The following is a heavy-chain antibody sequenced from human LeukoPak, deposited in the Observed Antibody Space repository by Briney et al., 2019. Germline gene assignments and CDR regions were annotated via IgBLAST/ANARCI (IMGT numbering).Heavy chain of an antibody. CDR2: IYSSGST. CDR3: VRTRLSDHIVPAAERADDACDM. V-gene: IGHV4-4*07. Sequence: SETLSLTCTVSGASFSSYYWSWVRQPAGKGLEWIGHIYSSGSTNYNPSLKSRVTVSVDTSENQFSLKLSSVAAADTAVYFCVRTRLSDHIVPAAERADDACDMWGQGTMVTVSS. J-gene: IGHJ3*02. CDR1: GASFSSYY. D-gene: IGHD2-2*01.